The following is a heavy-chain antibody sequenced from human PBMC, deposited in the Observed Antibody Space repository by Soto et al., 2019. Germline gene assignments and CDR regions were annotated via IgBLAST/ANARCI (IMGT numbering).Heavy chain of an antibody. V-gene: IGHV1-46*01. CDR2: INPHGGSA. CDR1: RDTFTSYY. J-gene: IGHJ5*02. CDR3: ARSSGGNFGIIIEGTNWFAP. D-gene: IGHD1-26*01. Sequence: ASVKVSCKAPRDTFTSYYINWVLQAPGQGLEWMGFINPHGGSAAYAQKFKGRVTLTRDTSASTVYMEVSSLTSEDTATYYCARSSGGNFGIIIEGTNWFAPWGQATLVTVSS.